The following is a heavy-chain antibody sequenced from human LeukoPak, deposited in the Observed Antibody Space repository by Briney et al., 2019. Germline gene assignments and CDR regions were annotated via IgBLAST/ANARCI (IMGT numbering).Heavy chain of an antibody. J-gene: IGHJ4*02. CDR1: GITLSNYG. Sequence: GGSLRLSCAVSGITLSNYGMSWVRQAPGKGLEWVAGISGSGGTTNYADSVKGRFTISRDNPRNTLYLQMNSLRAEDTAVYFCAKRGVVIRVILVGFHKEAYYFDSWGQGALVTVSS. V-gene: IGHV3-23*01. D-gene: IGHD3-22*01. CDR2: ISGSGGTT. CDR3: AKRGVVIRVILVGFHKEAYYFDS.